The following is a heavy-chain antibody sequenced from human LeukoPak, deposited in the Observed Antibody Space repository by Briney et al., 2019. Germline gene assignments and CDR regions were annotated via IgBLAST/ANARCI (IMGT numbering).Heavy chain of an antibody. CDR2: INPNSGDT. CDR3: ARDMDSSGWYWGY. V-gene: IGHV1-2*06. J-gene: IGHJ4*02. CDR1: GYTFTGYH. D-gene: IGHD6-19*01. Sequence: ASVKVSCKASGYTFTGYHMHWVRQAPGQGLEWMGRINPNSGDTNYAQKFQGRVTMTRDTSISTAYMELSRLRSDDTAVYYCARDMDSSGWYWGYWGQGTLVTVSS.